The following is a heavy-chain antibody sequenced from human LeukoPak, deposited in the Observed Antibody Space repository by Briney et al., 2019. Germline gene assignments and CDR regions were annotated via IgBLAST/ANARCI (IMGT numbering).Heavy chain of an antibody. V-gene: IGHV4-39*01. CDR1: RGSISSGGNY. CDR2: IYYSGST. J-gene: IGHJ4*02. Sequence: SETLSLTCTVSRGSISSGGNYWGWIRQPPGKGLEWIGRIYYSGSTYYNPSLKSRVTISVDTSKNQFSLKLSSVTAADTAVYYCARSPRRWELRPAGPDYWGQGTLVTVSS. CDR3: ARSPRRWELRPAGPDY. D-gene: IGHD1-26*01.